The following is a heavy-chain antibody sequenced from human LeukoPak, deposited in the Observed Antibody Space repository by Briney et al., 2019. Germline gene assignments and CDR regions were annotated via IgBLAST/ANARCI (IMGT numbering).Heavy chain of an antibody. CDR1: GFMFDDYD. J-gene: IGHJ4*02. Sequence: PGGSLRLSCAASGFMFDDYDMSWVRQAPGKGLEWVSGFNWNAGSTADADSVTGQFTISRDNAKNYLYLQMNSLRAEDTALYYCARAFNYSMSGYYFDYWGQGTLVTVSS. CDR3: ARAFNYSMSGYYFDY. D-gene: IGHD5-24*01. V-gene: IGHV3-20*04. CDR2: FNWNAGST.